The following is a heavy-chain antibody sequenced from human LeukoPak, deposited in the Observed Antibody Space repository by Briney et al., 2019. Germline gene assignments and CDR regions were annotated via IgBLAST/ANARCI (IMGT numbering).Heavy chain of an antibody. D-gene: IGHD3-22*01. V-gene: IGHV3-33*01. Sequence: PGRSLRLSCAASGFTFSSYGMHWVRQAPGKGLEWVAVIWYDGSNKYYVDSVKGRFTISRDDSKNTLYLQMNSLRAEDTAVYYCARQPYHYDSSGYYHTTIYYYYGMDVWGQGTTVTVSS. CDR1: GFTFSSYG. CDR3: ARQPYHYDSSGYYHTTIYYYYGMDV. CDR2: IWYDGSNK. J-gene: IGHJ6*02.